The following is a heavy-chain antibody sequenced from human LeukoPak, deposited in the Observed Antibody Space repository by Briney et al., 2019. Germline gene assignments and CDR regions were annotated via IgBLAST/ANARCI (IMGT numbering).Heavy chain of an antibody. Sequence: ASVKVSCKASGYTFTGFAISWVRQAPGQGLEWMGWISAYNGGTNYAQGVQDRVTMTTDTATSTVYMELRSLRTDDTAIYYCARFEDGSSWPWPGLDYWGQGTLVTVSS. CDR1: GYTFTGFA. CDR3: ARFEDGSSWPWPGLDY. V-gene: IGHV1-18*01. J-gene: IGHJ4*02. CDR2: ISAYNGGT. D-gene: IGHD6-13*01.